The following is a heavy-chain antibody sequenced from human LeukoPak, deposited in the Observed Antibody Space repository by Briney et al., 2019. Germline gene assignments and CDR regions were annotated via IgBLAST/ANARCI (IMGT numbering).Heavy chain of an antibody. CDR3: ARSLATGYEEPYYYGMDV. CDR1: GGSISDDDYY. Sequence: SQTLSLTCTVPGGSISDDDYYWGWIRQHPGKGLEWIGYIYYSGRTYYNPSLKSRVIISVDTSKSQFSLKLSSVTVADTAVYYCARSLATGYEEPYYYGMDVWGQGTTVTVSS. CDR2: IYYSGRT. D-gene: IGHD3-9*01. V-gene: IGHV4-31*03. J-gene: IGHJ6*02.